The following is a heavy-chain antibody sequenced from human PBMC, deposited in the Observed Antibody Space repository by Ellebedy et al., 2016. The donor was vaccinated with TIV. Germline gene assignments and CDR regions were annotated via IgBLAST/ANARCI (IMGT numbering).Heavy chain of an antibody. V-gene: IGHV3-23*01. Sequence: GGSLRLSXAASGFTFSTYDMSWVRQAPGKGLEWVSSISGSGDRTYYADSVKGRFTISRDNSKNALYLQMNSLRAEDTAVYYCAKWRWQQSEFHYWGQGTLVTVSS. D-gene: IGHD5-24*01. CDR3: AKWRWQQSEFHY. J-gene: IGHJ4*02. CDR2: ISGSGDRT. CDR1: GFTFSTYD.